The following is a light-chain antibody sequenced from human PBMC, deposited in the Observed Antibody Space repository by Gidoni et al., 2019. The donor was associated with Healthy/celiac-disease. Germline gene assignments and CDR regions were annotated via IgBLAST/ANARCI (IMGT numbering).Light chain of an antibody. CDR1: QDISNY. Sequence: DIQMTQSPSSLSASVGYRVTITCQASQDISNYLNWYQQKPGTAPKRLIYDASNLETGVTSRFSGSGSGTDFTFTISSLQPEDIATYYCQQYDNLLLTFGGXTKVEIK. CDR2: DAS. CDR3: QQYDNLLLT. J-gene: IGKJ4*01. V-gene: IGKV1-33*01.